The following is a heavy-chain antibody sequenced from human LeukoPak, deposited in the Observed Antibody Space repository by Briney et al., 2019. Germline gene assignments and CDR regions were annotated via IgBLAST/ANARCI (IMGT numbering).Heavy chain of an antibody. J-gene: IGHJ4*02. CDR3: ATDGGPVVTAPAD. Sequence: ASVEVSCTVSGYTLTELSMHWVRQAPGKGLEWMGGFDPEDGGTIYAQKFQGRVTMTEDTSTDTAYMELSSLRSGDTAVYYCATDGGPVVTAPADWGQGTLVTVSS. V-gene: IGHV1-24*01. D-gene: IGHD2-21*02. CDR2: FDPEDGGT. CDR1: GYTLTELS.